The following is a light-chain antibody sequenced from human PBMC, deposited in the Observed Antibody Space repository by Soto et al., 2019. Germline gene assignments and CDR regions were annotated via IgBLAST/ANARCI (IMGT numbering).Light chain of an antibody. V-gene: IGKV3-11*01. CDR1: QSVSSH. CDR2: DPS. J-gene: IGKJ1*01. Sequence: EIAMTQSPGTMSLSPGDRATLSCRASQSVSSHLAWYQQKPGQSPTLLIYDPSNRATGIPARFSGSGSGTDFTLTISSLEPEDFAFYFCQQRSHWPTFGQGTKVDI. CDR3: QQRSHWPT.